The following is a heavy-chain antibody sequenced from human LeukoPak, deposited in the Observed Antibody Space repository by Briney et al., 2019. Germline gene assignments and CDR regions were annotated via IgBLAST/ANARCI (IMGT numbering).Heavy chain of an antibody. D-gene: IGHD3-22*01. V-gene: IGHV4-39*07. J-gene: IGHJ4*02. CDR2: INHSGST. CDR3: ARRRYDASGYYPSRGRYFDY. Sequence: PSETLSLTCTVSGGSISSSSYYWGWIRQPPEKGLEWIGEINHSGSTNYNPSLKSRVTISVDTSKNQFSLELTSVTAADTAVYYCARRRYDASGYYPSRGRYFDYWGQGTLVTVSS. CDR1: GGSISSSSYY.